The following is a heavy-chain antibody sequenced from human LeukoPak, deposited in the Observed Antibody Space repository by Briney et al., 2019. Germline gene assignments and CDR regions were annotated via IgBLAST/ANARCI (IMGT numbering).Heavy chain of an antibody. V-gene: IGHV3-13*04. J-gene: IGHJ2*01. CDR3: ARVRAAASINWYFDL. D-gene: IGHD6-13*01. Sequence: GGSLRLSCAASGFTFINYDMHWARQGTGKGLEWVSRIGTAGDTYYAGSVRGRFTTSREDARSSLYLQMNSLRAGDTAMYYCARVRAAASINWYFDLWGRGTLVTVSS. CDR1: GFTFINYD. CDR2: IGTAGDT.